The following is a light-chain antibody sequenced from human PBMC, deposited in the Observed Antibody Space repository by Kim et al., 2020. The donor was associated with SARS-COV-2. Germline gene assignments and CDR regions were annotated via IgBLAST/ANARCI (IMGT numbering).Light chain of an antibody. J-gene: IGKJ3*01. CDR2: GAS. Sequence: PGDSATRSCRASQSVSSSYLAWYQQKPGQTPSLLIYGASSRATGIPDRFSGRGSGTDFTLTISRLEPEDFAVYYCQQYGSSPPFTFGPGTKVDIK. CDR1: QSVSSSY. V-gene: IGKV3-20*01. CDR3: QQYGSSPPFT.